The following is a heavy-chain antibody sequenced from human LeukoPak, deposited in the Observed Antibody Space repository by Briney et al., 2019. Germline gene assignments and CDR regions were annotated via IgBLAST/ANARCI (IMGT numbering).Heavy chain of an antibody. Sequence: LPGGSLRLPCAASGFTFSSYSMNWVRQAPGKGLEWVSYISSSSSTIYYADSVKGRFTISRDNAKNSLYLQMNSLRAEDTAVYYCARPYGSGYWGQGTLVTVSS. J-gene: IGHJ4*02. CDR2: ISSSSSTI. D-gene: IGHD3-10*01. CDR1: GFTFSSYS. CDR3: ARPYGSGY. V-gene: IGHV3-48*01.